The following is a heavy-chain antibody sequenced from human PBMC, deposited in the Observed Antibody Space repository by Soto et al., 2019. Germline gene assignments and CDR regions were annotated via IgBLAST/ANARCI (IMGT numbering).Heavy chain of an antibody. D-gene: IGHD3-10*01. V-gene: IGHV4-59*01. Sequence: SETLSLTCTVSGGSISSYYWSWIRQPPGKGLEWIGYIYYSGSTNYNTSIKSRVTISVDTSKNQFSLKLSSVTAADTAVYFCARGDPLLWFGEKVYYGMDVWGQGTTVTVSS. CDR3: ARGDPLLWFGEKVYYGMDV. J-gene: IGHJ6*02. CDR1: GGSISSYY. CDR2: IYYSGST.